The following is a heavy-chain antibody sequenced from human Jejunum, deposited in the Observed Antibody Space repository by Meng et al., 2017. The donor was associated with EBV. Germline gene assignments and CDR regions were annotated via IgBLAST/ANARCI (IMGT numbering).Heavy chain of an antibody. CDR1: GFTVSSDY. J-gene: IGHJ4*02. D-gene: IGHD4-17*01. CDR2: ISTGGSI. V-gene: IGHV3-53*01. CDR3: ARHRDVDYHLHY. Sequence: EGEWVGSGGGLSQPGGSLSISCAASGFTVSSDYMSWVRQAPGKGLEWVSVISTGGSIFYADSVKGRFTISRDNSKNTLYLQMNSLGAEDTAVYYCARHRDVDYHLHYWGQGSLVTVSS.